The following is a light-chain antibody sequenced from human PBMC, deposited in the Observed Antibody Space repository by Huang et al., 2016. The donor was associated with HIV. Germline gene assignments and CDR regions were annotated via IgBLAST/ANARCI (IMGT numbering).Light chain of an antibody. Sequence: EIVMTQSPATLSVSPGERATLSCRASQSVNSNLAWYQQKPGQAPGLLIYGASTRATGIPARFSGSGSGTEFTLTISSLQSEDFAVYYCQQYNNWPPLTFGGGTKVEIK. CDR2: GAS. CDR3: QQYNNWPPLT. J-gene: IGKJ4*01. CDR1: QSVNSN. V-gene: IGKV3-15*01.